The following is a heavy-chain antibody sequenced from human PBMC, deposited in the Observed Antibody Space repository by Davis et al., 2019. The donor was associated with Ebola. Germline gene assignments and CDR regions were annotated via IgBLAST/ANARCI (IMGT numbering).Heavy chain of an antibody. CDR2: ISWNSDRE. CDR1: GFNFDDFA. V-gene: IGHV3-9*01. CDR3: ARGHVMAWGPLDH. Sequence: GGSLRLSCAASGFNFDDFAMHWVRQGPGKGLEWVAGISWNSDREGYADSVKGRFTISRDNAKNSLYLQINSLRLEDTGLYYCARGHVMAWGPLDHWGQGTLVTVSS. D-gene: IGHD5-24*01. J-gene: IGHJ4*02.